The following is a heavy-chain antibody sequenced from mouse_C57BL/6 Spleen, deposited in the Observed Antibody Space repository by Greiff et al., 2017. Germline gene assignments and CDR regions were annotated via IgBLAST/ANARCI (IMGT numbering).Heavy chain of an antibody. J-gene: IGHJ4*01. CDR3: ARYDYQYYYAMDY. CDR2: INPYNGGT. D-gene: IGHD2-4*01. Sequence: VQLQQSGPVLVKPGASVKMSCKASGYTFTDYYMNWVKQSHGKSLEWIGVINPYNGGTSYNQKFKGKATLTVDKSSSTAYMELNSLTSEDSAVYYCARYDYQYYYAMDYWGQGTSVTVSS. CDR1: GYTFTDYY. V-gene: IGHV1-19*01.